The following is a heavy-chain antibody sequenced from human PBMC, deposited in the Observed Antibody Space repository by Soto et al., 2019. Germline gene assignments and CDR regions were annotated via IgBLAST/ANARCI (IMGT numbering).Heavy chain of an antibody. CDR3: ARGAGYCSGGSCYSPLFDY. V-gene: IGHV4-30-2*01. CDR1: GGSISSGGYS. J-gene: IGHJ4*02. CDR2: IYHSGST. Sequence: QLQLQESGSGLVKPSQTLSLTCAVSGGSISSGGYSWSWIRQPPGKGLEWIGYIYHSGSTYYNPSLKSRVTISVDRSKNQFSLKLSSVTAADTAVYYCARGAGYCSGGSCYSPLFDYWGLGTLVTVSS. D-gene: IGHD2-15*01.